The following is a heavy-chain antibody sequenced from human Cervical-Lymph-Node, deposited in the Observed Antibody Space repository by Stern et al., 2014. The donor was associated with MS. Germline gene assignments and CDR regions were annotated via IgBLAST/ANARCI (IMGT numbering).Heavy chain of an antibody. Sequence: QVQLQESGPGLVKPSETLSLTCTVSGGSISSSDFFWGWIRQPPGKGLEWLGPISYSGATYYNPPLKMRFPIPVDPSKNQFSLKLSSGPAADTSVYYCARHPRSIRQWLASFDSWGQGTLVTVSS. D-gene: IGHD6-19*01. CDR3: ARHPRSIRQWLASFDS. CDR2: ISYSGAT. V-gene: IGHV4-39*01. CDR1: GGSISSSDFF. J-gene: IGHJ4*02.